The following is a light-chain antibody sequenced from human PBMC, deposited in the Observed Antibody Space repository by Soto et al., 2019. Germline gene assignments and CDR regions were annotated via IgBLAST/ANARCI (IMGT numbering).Light chain of an antibody. CDR1: SSDVGGYNY. V-gene: IGLV2-14*01. CDR3: SSSTSSSTVV. Sequence: QSALTQPASVSGSPGQSITISCTGTSSDVGGYNYVSWYQQHPGKAPKLMIYDVSNRPSGVSNRFSGSKSGNTASLTISGLQAEDEADYYCSSSTSSSTVVFGGRTKLTVL. J-gene: IGLJ2*01. CDR2: DVS.